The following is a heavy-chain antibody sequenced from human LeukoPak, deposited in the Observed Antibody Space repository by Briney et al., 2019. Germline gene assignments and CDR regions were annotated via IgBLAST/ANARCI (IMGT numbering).Heavy chain of an antibody. CDR2: ICYDGSNK. CDR3: ARVPRGYSGYDLDY. D-gene: IGHD5-12*01. J-gene: IGHJ4*02. CDR1: GFTFSSYG. Sequence: GGSLRLSCAASGFTFSSYGMHWVRQAPGKGLEWVAAICYDGSNKYYADSVKGRFTISRDNSKNTLYLQMNSLRAEDTAVYYCARVPRGYSGYDLDYWGQGTLVTVSS. V-gene: IGHV3-33*01.